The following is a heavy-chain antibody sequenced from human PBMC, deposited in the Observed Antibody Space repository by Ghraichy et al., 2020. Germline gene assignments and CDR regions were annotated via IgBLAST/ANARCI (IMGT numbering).Heavy chain of an antibody. V-gene: IGHV3-30*04. CDR2: ISYDGRNQ. Sequence: GESLNISCEASGFTFSIYSMHWVRQAPDKGLEWLALISYDGRNQDYADAVKGRFSISRDNLRNTLYLEMNTLRPDDTAVYYCAKEKANYFDYWGQGTPVTVS. CDR3: AKEKANYFDY. J-gene: IGHJ4*02. D-gene: IGHD1-26*01. CDR1: GFTFSIYS.